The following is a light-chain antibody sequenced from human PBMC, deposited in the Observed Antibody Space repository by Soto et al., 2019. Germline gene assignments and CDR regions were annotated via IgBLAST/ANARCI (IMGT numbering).Light chain of an antibody. Sequence: QLVLTQSPSASASLGASVKLTCILSSGHSSYAIAWHQQQPEKGPRYLMKLNSDGSHSKGDGIPDRFSGSSSGAERYLTISSLQSEDEADYYCQTWGTGIQVFGTGTKLTVL. CDR1: SGHSSYA. J-gene: IGLJ1*01. CDR3: QTWGTGIQV. CDR2: LNSDGSH. V-gene: IGLV4-69*01.